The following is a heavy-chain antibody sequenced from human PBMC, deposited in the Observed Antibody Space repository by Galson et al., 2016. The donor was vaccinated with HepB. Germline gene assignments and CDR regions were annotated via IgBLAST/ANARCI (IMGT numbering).Heavy chain of an antibody. CDR1: GYNFTSYW. D-gene: IGHD3-10*01. V-gene: IGHV5-51*01. Sequence: QSGAEVKKPGESLKISCKGSGYNFTSYWIGWVRQMPGKGLEWMGTIYPADSDTRYSPAFQGQVTISADKSINTAYLQWGSLKASDTAMYYCARRGRPGAIMVRGRFVLYALDVWGQGTPVAVSS. J-gene: IGHJ6*02. CDR2: IYPADSDT. CDR3: ARRGRPGAIMVRGRFVLYALDV.